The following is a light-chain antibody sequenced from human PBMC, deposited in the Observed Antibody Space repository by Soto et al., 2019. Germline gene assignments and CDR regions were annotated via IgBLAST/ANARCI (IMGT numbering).Light chain of an antibody. V-gene: IGLV2-14*03. J-gene: IGLJ1*01. CDR2: EVS. CDR3: SSYPTSSTRV. CDR1: SSDVGAYDF. Sequence: QSALAQPASVSGSPGQSITISCTGTSSDVGAYDFVSWYQQHPDKAPKLMIYEVSNRPSGVSYRFSGSKSVNTATLTISGLQAEDEADYYCSSYPTSSTRVFGTGTKVTVL.